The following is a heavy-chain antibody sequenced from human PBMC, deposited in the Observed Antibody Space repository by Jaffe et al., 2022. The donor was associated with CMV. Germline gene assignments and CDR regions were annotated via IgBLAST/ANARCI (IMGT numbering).Heavy chain of an antibody. CDR1: GFTFSSYW. CDR2: INSDGSST. D-gene: IGHD2-15*01. Sequence: EVQLVESGGGLVQPGGSLRLSCAASGFTFSSYWMHWVRQAPGKGLVWVSRINSDGSSTSYADSVKGRFTISRDNAKNTLYLQMNSLRAEDTAVYYCASSQYCSGGSCYSRGAFDIWGQGTMVTVSS. V-gene: IGHV3-74*01. J-gene: IGHJ3*02. CDR3: ASSQYCSGGSCYSRGAFDI.